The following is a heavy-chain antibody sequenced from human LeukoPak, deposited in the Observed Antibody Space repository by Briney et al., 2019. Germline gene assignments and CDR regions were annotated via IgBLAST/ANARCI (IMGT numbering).Heavy chain of an antibody. CDR3: ARGHHSGSGRWAFYFDY. CDR2: IKYDETIT. J-gene: IGHJ4*02. D-gene: IGHD3-10*01. CDR1: GFTFSSYW. V-gene: IGHV3-74*01. Sequence: GGSLRLSCAASGFTFSSYWMHWVRQAPGEGLVWVSRIKYDETITNYADSVKGRFTISRDNSKNTLYLQMNTLRAEDTAVYFCARGHHSGSGRWAFYFDYWGQGTLVTVSS.